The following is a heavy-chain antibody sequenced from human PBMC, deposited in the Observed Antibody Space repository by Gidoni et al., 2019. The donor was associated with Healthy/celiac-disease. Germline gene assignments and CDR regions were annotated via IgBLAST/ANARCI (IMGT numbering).Heavy chain of an antibody. D-gene: IGHD4-17*01. CDR1: GGPISSYY. CDR3: AGWRATVTMGVDY. Sequence: QVQLQESGPGLVKPSETLSLTCTVSGGPISSYYWSWIRQPPGKGLEWIGYIYYSGSSNYNPSLKSRVTISVDTSKNQFSLKLSSVTAADTAVYYCAGWRATVTMGVDYWGQGTLVTVSS. J-gene: IGHJ4*02. V-gene: IGHV4-59*01. CDR2: IYYSGSS.